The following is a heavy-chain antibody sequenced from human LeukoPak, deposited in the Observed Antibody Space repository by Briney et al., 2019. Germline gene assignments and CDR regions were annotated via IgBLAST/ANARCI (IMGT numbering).Heavy chain of an antibody. V-gene: IGHV1-2*02. D-gene: IGHD3-22*01. Sequence: GASVKVSCKASGYPFSDYYIHWVRQAPGQGLEWMGWIEPKSGDTNYAQKFQGRVTMTGDTSISTAFMDLNRLRSDDTAIYYCARDLGAYSDSSGNYYTTRYINWFDPWGQGTLVTVSS. CDR2: IEPKSGDT. J-gene: IGHJ5*02. CDR3: ARDLGAYSDSSGNYYTTRYINWFDP. CDR1: GYPFSDYY.